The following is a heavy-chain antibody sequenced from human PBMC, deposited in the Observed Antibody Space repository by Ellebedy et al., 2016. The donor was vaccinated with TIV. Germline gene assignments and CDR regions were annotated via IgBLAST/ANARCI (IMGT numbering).Heavy chain of an antibody. CDR2: ISRDDGDP. D-gene: IGHD2-2*01. Sequence: GGSLRLSCTASGFAFSTYAMHWFRQAPGKGVEWVSGISRDDGDPYYADSVKGRFTISRDNSRSTLYVDMNSLRVDDTAVYYCARHRYFSSSWYYFDYWGRGTLVSVSS. CDR3: ARHRYFSSSWYYFDY. CDR1: GFAFSTYA. J-gene: IGHJ4*02. V-gene: IGHV3-23*01.